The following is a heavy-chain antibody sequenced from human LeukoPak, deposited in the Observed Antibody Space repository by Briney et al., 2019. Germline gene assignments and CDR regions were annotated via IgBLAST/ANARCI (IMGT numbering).Heavy chain of an antibody. J-gene: IGHJ4*02. CDR2: MNPNSGDT. CDR1: GYTFTNYD. CDR3: TRSGFGGGVHFDY. Sequence: GASVKVSCKASGYTFTNYDINWVPQAAGQGLEWMGWMNPNSGDTGYVEKFQGRVTMTRDTSMNTAYMELSSLRSEDTAVYYCTRSGFGGGVHFDYWGQGTPVTVSS. V-gene: IGHV1-8*01. D-gene: IGHD3-16*01.